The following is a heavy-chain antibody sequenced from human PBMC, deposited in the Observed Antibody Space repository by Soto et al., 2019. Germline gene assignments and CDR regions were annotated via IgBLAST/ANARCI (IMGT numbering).Heavy chain of an antibody. Sequence: ASVKVSCKVSGYTLTELSMHWVRQAPGKGLEWMGGFDPEDGETIYAQKFQGRVTMTENTSTDTAYMELSSLRSEDTAVYYCATEPQPGGERRVSFWGQGTLVTVSS. J-gene: IGHJ4*02. CDR2: FDPEDGET. V-gene: IGHV1-24*01. CDR1: GYTLTELS. CDR3: ATEPQPGGERRVSF. D-gene: IGHD1-1*01.